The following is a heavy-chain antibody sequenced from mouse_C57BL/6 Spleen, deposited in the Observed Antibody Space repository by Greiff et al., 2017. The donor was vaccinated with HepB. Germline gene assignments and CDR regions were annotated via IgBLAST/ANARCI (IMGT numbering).Heavy chain of an antibody. Sequence: EVKLMESEGGLVQPGSSMKLSCTASGFTFSDYYMAWVRQVPEKGLEWVANINYDGSSTYYLDSLKSRFIISRDNAKNILYLQMSSLKSEDTATYYCARVPLYYGYDGHAMDYWGQGTSVTVSS. CDR2: INYDGSST. CDR1: GFTFSDYY. D-gene: IGHD2-2*01. J-gene: IGHJ4*01. CDR3: ARVPLYYGYDGHAMDY. V-gene: IGHV5-16*01.